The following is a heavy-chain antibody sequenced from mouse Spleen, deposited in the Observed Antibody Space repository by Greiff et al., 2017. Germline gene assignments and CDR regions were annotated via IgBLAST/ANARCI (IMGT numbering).Heavy chain of an antibody. V-gene: IGHV5-12*02. Sequence: DVKLVESGGGLVQPGGSLKLSCATSGFTFSDYYMYWVRQTPEKRLEWVAYISNGGGSTYYPDTVKGRFTISRDNAKNTLYLQMSRLKSEDTAMYYCARQRGIYGYDDAMDYWGQGTSVTVSS. CDR1: GFTFSDYY. J-gene: IGHJ4*01. CDR2: ISNGGGST. CDR3: ARQRGIYGYDDAMDY. D-gene: IGHD2-2*01.